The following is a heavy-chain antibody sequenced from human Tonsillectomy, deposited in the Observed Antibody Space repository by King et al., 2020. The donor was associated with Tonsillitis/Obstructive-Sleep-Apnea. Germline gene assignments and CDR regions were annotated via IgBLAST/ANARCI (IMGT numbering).Heavy chain of an antibody. J-gene: IGHJ4*02. Sequence: VQLVESGGGLVQPGGSLRLSCAASGFTFSSYAMTWVRQAPGKGLEWVSVISDSGGSTYYADSVKGRFTISSDNSKKTLYLQMNSLRAEDTAVYYCAKGTVQGVPRSVDYWGQGTLVTVSS. CDR1: GFTFSSYA. D-gene: IGHD3-10*01. CDR3: AKGTVQGVPRSVDY. CDR2: ISDSGGST. V-gene: IGHV3-23*04.